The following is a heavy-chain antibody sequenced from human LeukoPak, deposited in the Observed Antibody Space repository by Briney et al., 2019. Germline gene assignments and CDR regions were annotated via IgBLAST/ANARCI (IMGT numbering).Heavy chain of an antibody. V-gene: IGHV3-53*01. CDR2: ISGGGVTT. CDR3: ARNQQLGGHSYYYYGMDV. J-gene: IGHJ6*02. Sequence: GGSLRLSCAASGFTVSSNYMSWVRQAPGKGLEWVSGISGGGVTTYYADSVKGRFTISRDNSKNTLYLQMNSLRADDTAIYYCARNQQLGGHSYYYYGMDVWGQGTTVTVSS. CDR1: GFTVSSNY. D-gene: IGHD3-16*01.